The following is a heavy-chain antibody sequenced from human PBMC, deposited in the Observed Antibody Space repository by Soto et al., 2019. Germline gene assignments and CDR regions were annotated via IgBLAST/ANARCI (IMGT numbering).Heavy chain of an antibody. CDR2: TSAHSGNT. CDR1: GYTFPIHG. Sequence: QVQMVQSGAEVKKPGASVKVSCKASGYTFPIHGITWVRQAPGQGLEWMGWTSAHSGNTDYAQKFQGRVFMTTDTSTSTAYMELRSLRSDDTAVYYCARRQRWFDGFDIWGQGTMVTVSS. D-gene: IGHD3-10*01. V-gene: IGHV1-18*04. J-gene: IGHJ3*02. CDR3: ARRQRWFDGFDI.